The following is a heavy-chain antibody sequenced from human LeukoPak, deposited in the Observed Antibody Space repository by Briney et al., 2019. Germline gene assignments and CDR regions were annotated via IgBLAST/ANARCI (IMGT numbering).Heavy chain of an antibody. Sequence: TGGSLRLSCAASGFTFDNYVMSWVRQAPGKGLEWVSGISWNSGSIGYADSVKGRFTISRDNAKNSLYLQMNSLRAEDTALYYCAKLTTVADAFDIWGQGTMVTVSS. CDR1: GFTFDNYV. V-gene: IGHV3-9*01. J-gene: IGHJ3*02. D-gene: IGHD4-23*01. CDR3: AKLTTVADAFDI. CDR2: ISWNSGSI.